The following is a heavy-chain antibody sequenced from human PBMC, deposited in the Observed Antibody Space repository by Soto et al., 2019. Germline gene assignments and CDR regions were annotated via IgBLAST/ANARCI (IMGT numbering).Heavy chain of an antibody. J-gene: IGHJ6*02. CDR2: IIPIFGTA. D-gene: IGHD3-9*01. CDR3: ATDGEGTYYDILPGYYKSYYGMDV. V-gene: IGHV1-69*01. Sequence: QVQLVQSGAEVKKPGSSVKVSCKASGGTFSSYAISWVRQAPGQGLEWMGGIIPIFGTANYAQKFQGRVTITADESTSTAYMELSSLRSEDTAVYYCATDGEGTYYDILPGYYKSYYGMDVWGQGTTVTVSS. CDR1: GGTFSSYA.